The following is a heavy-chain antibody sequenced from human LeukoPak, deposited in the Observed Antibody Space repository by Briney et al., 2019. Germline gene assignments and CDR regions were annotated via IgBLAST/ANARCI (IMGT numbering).Heavy chain of an antibody. CDR1: GDSISNYY. CDR3: ARVGSGWSYYYYGMDV. Sequence: PSETLSLTCTVSGDSISNYYWSWIRQPPGKGLEWIGYIYYSGSTNYNPSLKSRVTISVDTSKNQFSLKLSSVTAADTAVYYCARVGSGWSYYYYGMDVWGQGTTVTVSS. D-gene: IGHD6-19*01. J-gene: IGHJ6*02. CDR2: IYYSGST. V-gene: IGHV4-59*01.